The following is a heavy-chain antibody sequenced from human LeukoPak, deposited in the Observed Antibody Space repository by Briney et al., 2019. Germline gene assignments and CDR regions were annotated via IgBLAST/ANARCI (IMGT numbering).Heavy chain of an antibody. CDR3: ASEVNRDY. J-gene: IGHJ4*02. CDR1: GFTFSSYA. V-gene: IGHV3-30*04. D-gene: IGHD1-14*01. Sequence: ERSLRLSCAASGFTFSSYAMHWVRQAPGKGLEWVAVISYDGSNKYYADSVKGRFTISRDNSKNTLYLQMNSLRAEDTAVYYCASEVNRDYWGQGTLVTVSS. CDR2: ISYDGSNK.